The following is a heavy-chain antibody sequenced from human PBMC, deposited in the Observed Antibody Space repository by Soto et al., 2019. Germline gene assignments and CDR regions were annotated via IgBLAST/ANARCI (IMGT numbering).Heavy chain of an antibody. Sequence: HPGGSLRLSCAASGLIFSNYKMHWVRQAPGKGLVWVSRISTDGSITDYADSMKGRFTVSRDNAKNTLYLQMNSLRAEDTAVYYCARGHYYYYYMDVWGKGTTVTVSS. J-gene: IGHJ6*03. CDR1: GLIFSNYK. CDR2: ISTDGSIT. CDR3: ARGHYYYYYMDV. V-gene: IGHV3-74*01.